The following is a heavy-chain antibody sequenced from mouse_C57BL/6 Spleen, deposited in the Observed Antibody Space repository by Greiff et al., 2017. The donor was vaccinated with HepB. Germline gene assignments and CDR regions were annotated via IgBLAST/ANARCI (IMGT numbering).Heavy chain of an antibody. J-gene: IGHJ3*01. D-gene: IGHD2-1*01. V-gene: IGHV5-4*03. CDR2: ISDGGSYT. CDR3: ARNGNSFAY. CDR1: GFTFSSYA. Sequence: EVKLVESGGGLVKPGGSLKLSCAASGFTFSSYAMSWVHQTPEKRLEWVATISDGGSYTYYPDNVKGRFTISRDNAKNNLYLQMSHLKSEDTAMYYCARNGNSFAYWGQGTLVTVSA.